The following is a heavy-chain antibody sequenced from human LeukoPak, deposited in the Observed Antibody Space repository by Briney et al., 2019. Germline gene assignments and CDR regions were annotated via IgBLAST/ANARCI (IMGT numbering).Heavy chain of an antibody. CDR3: ARSGYSSSSWYFDF. V-gene: IGHV4-4*07. Sequence: SETLSLTCTVSGGSISGYYWSWIRQPAEKGLEWIGRIYPIGGANYNPSLKSRITMSVDTSKNQFSLKLSSVTAADTAVYYCARSGYSSSSWYFDFWGRGTLVTVSS. CDR2: IYPIGGA. CDR1: GGSISGYY. J-gene: IGHJ2*01. D-gene: IGHD6-6*01.